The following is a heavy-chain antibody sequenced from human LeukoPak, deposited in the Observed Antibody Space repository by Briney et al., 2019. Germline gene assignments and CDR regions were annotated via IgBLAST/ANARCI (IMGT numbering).Heavy chain of an antibody. CDR3: ARWSSSGSFPFDY. CDR2: INHSGST. D-gene: IGHD1-26*01. CDR1: GGSFSGYY. J-gene: IGHJ4*02. Sequence: SETLSLTCAVYGGSFSGYYWSWIRQPPGKGLEWIGEINHSGSTNYNPSLKSRVTISVDTSKNQFSLKLSSVTAADTAVYYCARWSSSGSFPFDYWGQGALVTVSS. V-gene: IGHV4-34*01.